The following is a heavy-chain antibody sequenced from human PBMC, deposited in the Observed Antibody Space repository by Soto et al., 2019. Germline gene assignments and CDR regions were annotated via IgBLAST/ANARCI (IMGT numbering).Heavy chain of an antibody. Sequence: SVKVSCKASGLTFTSSAMQWVRQARGQRLEWIGWIVVGSGNTNYAQKFQERVTITRDMSTSTAYMELSSLRSEDTAVYYCAGEAYSSSWRYYYGMDVWGQGNTVTVSS. J-gene: IGHJ6*02. CDR1: GLTFTSSA. V-gene: IGHV1-58*02. CDR2: IVVGSGNT. CDR3: AGEAYSSSWRYYYGMDV. D-gene: IGHD6-13*01.